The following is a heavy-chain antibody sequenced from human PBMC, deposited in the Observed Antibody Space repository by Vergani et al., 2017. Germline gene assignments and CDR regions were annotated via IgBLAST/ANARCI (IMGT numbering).Heavy chain of an antibody. V-gene: IGHV4-4*07. J-gene: IGHJ4*02. CDR2: VYFTGST. Sequence: QVQLQEPGPGLVKPSQTLPLTCRVSGASINSRYYWSWVRQPAGKGLQWIGRVYFTGSTNYNPSLGSRVSLSIDTSKNQFSLKLHPVSADDTAVYFCARAEFSTNYYGQSYYFDFWGQGNPVTVSA. CDR3: ARAEFSTNYYGQSYYFDF. CDR1: GASINSRYY. D-gene: IGHD3-22*01.